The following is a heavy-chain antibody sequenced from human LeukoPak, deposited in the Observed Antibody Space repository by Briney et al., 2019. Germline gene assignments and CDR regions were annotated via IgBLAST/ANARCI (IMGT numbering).Heavy chain of an antibody. Sequence: GGSLRLSCVVSAFTFSDYHMSWIRQAPGKGLEWVSHISGSSSYTNYADSVKGRFTISRDNAKNSLYLQMNSLRAEDTAVYYCARDYGDYVGASDIWGQGTMVTVSS. CDR2: ISGSSSYT. CDR1: AFTFSDYH. CDR3: ARDYGDYVGASDI. J-gene: IGHJ3*02. V-gene: IGHV3-11*06. D-gene: IGHD4-17*01.